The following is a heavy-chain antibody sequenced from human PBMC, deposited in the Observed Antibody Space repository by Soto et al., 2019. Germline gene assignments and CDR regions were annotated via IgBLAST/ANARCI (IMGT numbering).Heavy chain of an antibody. CDR1: GYSFTSYW. D-gene: IGHD6-6*01. Sequence: GESLKISCKGSGYSFTSYWISWVRQMPGKGLEWMGRIDPSDSYTNYSPSFQGHVTISADKSISTAYLQWSSLKASDTAMYYCARRSRLERADRPDYYYGMDVWGQGTTVTVSS. V-gene: IGHV5-10-1*01. CDR2: IDPSDSYT. CDR3: ARRSRLERADRPDYYYGMDV. J-gene: IGHJ6*02.